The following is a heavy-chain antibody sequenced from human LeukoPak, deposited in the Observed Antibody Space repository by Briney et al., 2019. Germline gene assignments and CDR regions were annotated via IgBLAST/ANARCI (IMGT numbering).Heavy chain of an antibody. V-gene: IGHV1-2*02. J-gene: IGHJ6*03. CDR2: INPNSGGT. Sequence: ASVRVSCKASGYTFTGYYMHWVRQAPGQGLEWMGWINPNSGGTNYAQKFQGRVTMTRDTSISTAYMELSRLRSDDTAVYYCARDHDYGGNSFYYYYYMDVWGKGTTVTVSS. CDR1: GYTFTGYY. CDR3: ARDHDYGGNSFYYYYYMDV. D-gene: IGHD4-23*01.